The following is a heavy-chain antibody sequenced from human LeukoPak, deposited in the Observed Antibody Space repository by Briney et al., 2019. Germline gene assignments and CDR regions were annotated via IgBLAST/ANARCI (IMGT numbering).Heavy chain of an antibody. J-gene: IGHJ5*02. Sequence: GTSLRLSCEVSGFTISNHGMHWVRQAPGKGLEWVAMTSHDGNAEYYADSVKGRLTISRDNSKNTLYLQMNSLTTEDTATYYCAKDWGANNWYNWFDPWGQGTQVTVPS. CDR1: GFTISNHG. V-gene: IGHV3-30*18. CDR2: TSHDGNAE. CDR3: AKDWGANNWYNWFDP. D-gene: IGHD1-20*01.